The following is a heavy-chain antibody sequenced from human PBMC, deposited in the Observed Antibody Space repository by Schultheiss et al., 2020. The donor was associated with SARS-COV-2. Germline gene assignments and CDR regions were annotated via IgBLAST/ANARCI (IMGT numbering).Heavy chain of an antibody. CDR3: ARDSRYWDGGPDAFDI. Sequence: GGSLRLSCAASGFTVSSNYMTWVRQAPGKGLEWVSVIYSDGKTYYADSVKGRFTISRDNSKNTLYLQMNSLRAEDTAVYYCARDSRYWDGGPDAFDIWGQGAMVTVSS. D-gene: IGHD4-23*01. CDR2: IYSDGKT. CDR1: GFTVSSNY. J-gene: IGHJ3*02. V-gene: IGHV3-53*01.